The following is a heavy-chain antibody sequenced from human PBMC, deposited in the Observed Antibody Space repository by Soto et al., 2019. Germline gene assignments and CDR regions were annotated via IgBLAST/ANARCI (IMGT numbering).Heavy chain of an antibody. Sequence: QVQLQEAGPGLVKPSQTLSLSCTVSGDSISRGGYYWNWIRQHPRKGLEWIGYIYHSGSTNYNPSLKSRVTISVDTSKNQLSLELTNVTAADTAVYYCVREGAGAYGRGWFGPWGQGILVTVSS. J-gene: IGHJ5*02. CDR2: IYHSGST. V-gene: IGHV4-31*03. D-gene: IGHD2-21*01. CDR1: GDSISRGGYY. CDR3: VREGAGAYGRGWFGP.